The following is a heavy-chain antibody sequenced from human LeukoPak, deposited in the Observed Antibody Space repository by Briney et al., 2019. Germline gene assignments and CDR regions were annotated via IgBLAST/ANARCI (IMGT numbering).Heavy chain of an antibody. D-gene: IGHD4-11*01. CDR2: IYHSGST. V-gene: IGHV4-38-2*01. CDR3: ARRMTTVNHYFDY. J-gene: IGHJ4*02. Sequence: SSETLSLTCAVSGYSISSGYYWGWIRQPPGQGLEWIGSIYHSGSTYYNPSLKSRVTISVDTSKNQFSLKLSSVTAADTAVYYCARRMTTVNHYFDYWGQGTLVAVSS. CDR1: GYSISSGYY.